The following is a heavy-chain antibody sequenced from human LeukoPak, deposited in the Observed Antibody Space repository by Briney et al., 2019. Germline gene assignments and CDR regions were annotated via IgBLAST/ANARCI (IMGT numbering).Heavy chain of an antibody. J-gene: IGHJ4*02. CDR1: GFTFSSYA. V-gene: IGHV3-21*01. CDR2: ISSSSSYI. CDR3: AKGTHPPGFDY. Sequence: GGSLRLSCAASGFTFSSYAMSWVRQAPGKGLEWVSSISSSSSYIYYADSVKGRFTISRDNSKNTLYLQMNSLRAEDTAVYYCAKGTHPPGFDYWGQGTLVTVSS. D-gene: IGHD1-1*01.